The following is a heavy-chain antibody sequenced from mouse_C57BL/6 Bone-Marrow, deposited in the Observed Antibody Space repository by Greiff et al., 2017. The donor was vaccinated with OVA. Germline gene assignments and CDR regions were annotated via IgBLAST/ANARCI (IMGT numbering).Heavy chain of an antibody. CDR1: GFTFNGYY. D-gene: IGHD1-1*01. J-gene: IGHJ2*01. CDR3: CGEGAFLRYCFDY. Sequence: VQLQQSGAELVKPGASVKLSCTASGFTFNGYYMPWVKQSPEQGLEWVGRIDPDDGETNYATNFQGKDTITADTSSNTAYLQLSSRTSEDTAVYYYCGEGAFLRYCFDYWGQGTTLTVSS. V-gene: IGHV14-2*01. CDR2: IDPDDGET.